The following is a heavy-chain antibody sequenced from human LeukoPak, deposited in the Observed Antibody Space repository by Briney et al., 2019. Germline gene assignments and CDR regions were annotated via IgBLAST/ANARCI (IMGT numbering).Heavy chain of an antibody. CDR3: ARVRPLWVGATEYYFDY. CDR2: IYTSGST. CDR1: GGSISSGSYY. V-gene: IGHV4-61*02. Sequence: SETLSPTCTVSGGSISSGSYYWSWIRQPAGKGLEWIGRIYTSGSTNYNPSLKSRVTISVDTSKNQFSLKLSSVTAADTAVYYCARVRPLWVGATEYYFDYWGQGTLVTVSS. D-gene: IGHD1-26*01. J-gene: IGHJ4*02.